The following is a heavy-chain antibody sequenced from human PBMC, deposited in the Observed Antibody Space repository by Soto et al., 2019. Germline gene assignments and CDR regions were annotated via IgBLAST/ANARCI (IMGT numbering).Heavy chain of an antibody. V-gene: IGHV3-23*01. CDR1: GFTFSSYA. J-gene: IGHJ3*02. CDR2: ISGSGGST. CDR3: AQRKMDAFDI. Sequence: EVQLLESGGGLVQPGGSLRLSCAASGFTFSSYAMSWVRQAPGKGLGWVSAISGSGGSTYYADSVKGRFTISRDNSKNTLYLQKNRLRAEDTAVYYCAQRKMDAFDIWGQGTMVTVSS.